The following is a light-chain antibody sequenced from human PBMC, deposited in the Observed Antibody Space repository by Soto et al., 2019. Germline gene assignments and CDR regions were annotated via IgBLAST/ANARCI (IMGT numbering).Light chain of an antibody. CDR1: SSDVGGYKY. CDR2: EVS. Sequence: QSVLTQPASVSGSPGQSITISCTGTSSDVGGYKYVSWYQQHPGKAPKLMIYEVSNRPSGVSNRFSGSKSGNTASLTISELQAEDEADYYCSSYAGNNNLVFGGGTKLTVL. CDR3: SSYAGNNNLV. V-gene: IGLV2-14*01. J-gene: IGLJ2*01.